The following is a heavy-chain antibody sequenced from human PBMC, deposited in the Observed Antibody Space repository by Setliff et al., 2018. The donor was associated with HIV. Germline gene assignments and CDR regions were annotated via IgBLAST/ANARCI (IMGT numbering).Heavy chain of an antibody. Sequence: ASVKVSCKASGYTFTSYDINWVRQATGRGLEWMAWMNPSTGEIGYAQKFQGRLTMTRDSSITTSFMELRGLRSEDTAIYYCARPSHVYDDDGPLGYGGQGTRVTVSS. CDR3: ARPSHVYDDDGPLGY. CDR1: GYTFTSYD. V-gene: IGHV1-8*01. D-gene: IGHD3-16*01. J-gene: IGHJ4*02. CDR2: MNPSTGEI.